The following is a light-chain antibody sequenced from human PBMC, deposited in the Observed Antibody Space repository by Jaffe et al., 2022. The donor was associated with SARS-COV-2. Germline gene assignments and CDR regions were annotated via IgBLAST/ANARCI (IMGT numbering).Light chain of an antibody. J-gene: IGKJ1*01. CDR3: QQYGRSWT. V-gene: IGKV3-20*01. CDR2: GAS. CDR1: QSVSSSS. Sequence: EIVLTQSPGTLSLSPGERATLSCRASQSVSSSSLAWYQQKPGQAPRLLIYGASSRATGIPDRFSGSGSRTDFTLTISRLEPEDFAVYYCQQYGRSWTFGQGTKVEIK.